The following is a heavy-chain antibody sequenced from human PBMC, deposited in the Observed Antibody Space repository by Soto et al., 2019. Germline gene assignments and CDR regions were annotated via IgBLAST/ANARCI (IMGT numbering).Heavy chain of an antibody. Sequence: PGESLKISCKGSGYSFTSYWIGWVRQMPGKGLEWMGIIYPGDSDTRYSPSFQGQVTISADKSISTAYLQWSSLKASDTAMYYCATSFNGCYFADDFDFWGQGTMVTVSS. V-gene: IGHV5-51*01. CDR2: IYPGDSDT. CDR1: GYSFTSYW. D-gene: IGHD1-26*01. J-gene: IGHJ3*01. CDR3: ATSFNGCYFADDFDF.